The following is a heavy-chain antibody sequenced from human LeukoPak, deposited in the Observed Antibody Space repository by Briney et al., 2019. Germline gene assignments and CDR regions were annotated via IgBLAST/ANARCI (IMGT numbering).Heavy chain of an antibody. J-gene: IGHJ6*02. Sequence: GGSLRLSCAASGFTFSDSWMSWVRQAPGKGLEWVANMNQDGSAKGYVDSVKGRFTISRDNARNSLYLQMSSLRPEDTAVYYCATYTHWVAGDVWRQGTIVTVSS. D-gene: IGHD3-16*01. CDR2: MNQDGSAK. V-gene: IGHV3-7*01. CDR3: ATYTHWVAGDV. CDR1: GFTFSDSW.